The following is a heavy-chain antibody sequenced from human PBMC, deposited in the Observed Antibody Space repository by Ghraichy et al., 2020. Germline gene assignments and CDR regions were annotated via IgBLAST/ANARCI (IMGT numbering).Heavy chain of an antibody. CDR1: GASISRSYW. V-gene: IGHV4-4*02. CDR3: AQQSAYRLDS. D-gene: IGHD3-16*02. Sequence: SETLSLTCAVSGASISRSYWWSWVRQPPGKGLGWIGEIHVGGTTNYNPSLKSRVTISMDASKNQFSLELRSVTAADTAVYYCAQQSAYRLDSWGQGTLVTVSS. CDR2: IHVGGTT. J-gene: IGHJ4*02.